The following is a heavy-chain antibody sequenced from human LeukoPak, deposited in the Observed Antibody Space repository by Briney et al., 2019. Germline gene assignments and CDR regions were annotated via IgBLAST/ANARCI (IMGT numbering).Heavy chain of an antibody. Sequence: GGSLRLSCAASGFTFSSYWMNWVRRAPGKGLVWVSRIASDGSSTTYADSVKGRFSISRDNAKNTLYLQMNSLRVEDTAVYYCARGRPHGNDYWGQGTLVTVSS. V-gene: IGHV3-74*01. CDR2: IASDGSST. D-gene: IGHD4-23*01. CDR1: GFTFSSYW. CDR3: ARGRPHGNDY. J-gene: IGHJ4*02.